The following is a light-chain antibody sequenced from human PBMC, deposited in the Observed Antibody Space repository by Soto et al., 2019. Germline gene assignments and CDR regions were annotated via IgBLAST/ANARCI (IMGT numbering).Light chain of an antibody. CDR1: QSVSSSY. V-gene: IGKV3-20*01. CDR2: RAS. Sequence: EIVLTQSPGTLSLSPGERATLSCRARQSVSSSYFAWYQHKPGQAPRLLLYRASSLATVIPDRFSGSGSGTDFTLTISSLEPEDFAVYYCHQYGSSPLTSGGGTKVEIK. CDR3: HQYGSSPLT. J-gene: IGKJ4*01.